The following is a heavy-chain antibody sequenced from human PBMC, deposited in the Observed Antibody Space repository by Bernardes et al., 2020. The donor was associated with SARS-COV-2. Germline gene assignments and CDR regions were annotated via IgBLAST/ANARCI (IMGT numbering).Heavy chain of an antibody. CDR1: GGTFSSYT. D-gene: IGHD6-19*01. Sequence: SVKVSCKASGGTFSSYTISWVRQAPGQGLEWMGRIIPILGIANYAQKFQGRVTITADKSTSTAYMELSSLRSEDTAVYYCARLEPAVAGINYWGQGTLVTVSS. V-gene: IGHV1-69*02. CDR2: IIPILGIA. J-gene: IGHJ4*02. CDR3: ARLEPAVAGINY.